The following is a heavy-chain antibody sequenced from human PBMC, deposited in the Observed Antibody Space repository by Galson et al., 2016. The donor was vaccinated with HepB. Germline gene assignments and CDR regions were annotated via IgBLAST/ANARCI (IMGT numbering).Heavy chain of an antibody. CDR3: VRGRGPIVGATRCDY. Sequence: SETLSLTCAVYGGSFRGYYWTWIRQPPGKGLEWIGQIDHSGSTNYNPSLKSRVTISVDTSKNQFSLKVNSVTAADTAVYYCVRGRGPIVGATRCDYWGQGTLVTVSS. J-gene: IGHJ4*02. V-gene: IGHV4-34*01. CDR1: GGSFRGYY. CDR2: IDHSGST. D-gene: IGHD1-26*01.